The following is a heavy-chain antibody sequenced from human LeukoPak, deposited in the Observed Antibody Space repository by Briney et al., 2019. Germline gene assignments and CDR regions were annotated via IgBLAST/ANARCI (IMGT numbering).Heavy chain of an antibody. D-gene: IGHD5-18*01. CDR3: ARVHSRGIQPVGY. CDR2: MNPNSGNT. V-gene: IGHV1-8*01. CDR1: GYTFTSYD. J-gene: IGHJ4*02. Sequence: GASVKVSCKASGYTFTSYDINWVRQATGQGLEWMGCMNPNSGNTGYAQKFQGRVTMTRNTSIGTAYMELSSLRSEDTAVYYCARVHSRGIQPVGYWGQGTLVTVSS.